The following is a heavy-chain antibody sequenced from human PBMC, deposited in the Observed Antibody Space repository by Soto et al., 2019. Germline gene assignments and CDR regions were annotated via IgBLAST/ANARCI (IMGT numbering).Heavy chain of an antibody. CDR2: IWYDGTNT. CDR1: GFTFNTYG. Sequence: QVQLVESGGGVVQPGRSLRLSCAASGFTFNTYGMHWVRQAPGKGLEWVALIWYDGTNTYYADSVKGRFTISRDNSRGMLYLQMTSLRAEDRAVYFCARSRSWEWIDRWGQGTLVTVSS. D-gene: IGHD1-26*01. V-gene: IGHV3-33*01. J-gene: IGHJ5*02. CDR3: ARSRSWEWIDR.